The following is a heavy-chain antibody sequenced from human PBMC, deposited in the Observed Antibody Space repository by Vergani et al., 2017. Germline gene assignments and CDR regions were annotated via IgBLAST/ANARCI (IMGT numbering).Heavy chain of an antibody. D-gene: IGHD3-3*01. Sequence: VQLVESGGGVVQPGRSLRLSCAASGFTFSSYGMHWVRQAPGKGLEWVAVIWYDGSNKYYADSVKGRFTISRDNSKNTLYLQMNSLRAEDTAVYYCARDLGGIFGVVSRAIDYWGQGTLVTVSS. CDR2: IWYDGSNK. CDR3: ARDLGGIFGVVSRAIDY. J-gene: IGHJ4*02. CDR1: GFTFSSYG. V-gene: IGHV3-33*01.